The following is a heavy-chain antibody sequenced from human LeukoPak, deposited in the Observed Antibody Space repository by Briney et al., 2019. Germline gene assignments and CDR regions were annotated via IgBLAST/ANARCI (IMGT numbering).Heavy chain of an antibody. D-gene: IGHD6-19*01. CDR3: ARDRGKEQWLADYYYGMDV. Sequence: PGGSLRLSCAASGFTFSSYGMHWVRQAPGKGLEWVAVIWYDGSNKYYADSVKGRFTISRDNSKNTLYLQMNSLRAEDTAVYYCARDRGKEQWLADYYYGMDVWGQGTTVTVSS. CDR1: GFTFSSYG. J-gene: IGHJ6*02. V-gene: IGHV3-33*01. CDR2: IWYDGSNK.